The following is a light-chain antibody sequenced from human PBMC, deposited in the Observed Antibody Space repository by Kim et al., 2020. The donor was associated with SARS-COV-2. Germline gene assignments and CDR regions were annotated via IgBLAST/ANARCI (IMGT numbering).Light chain of an antibody. Sequence: ALGQTVRITCQGDSLRSYYASWYQQKPGQAPVLVIYGKNNRPSGIPDRFSGSSPGNTASLTITGAQAEDEADYYCNSRDSSGNHVVFGGGTKLTVL. J-gene: IGLJ2*01. CDR3: NSRDSSGNHVV. V-gene: IGLV3-19*01. CDR2: GKN. CDR1: SLRSYY.